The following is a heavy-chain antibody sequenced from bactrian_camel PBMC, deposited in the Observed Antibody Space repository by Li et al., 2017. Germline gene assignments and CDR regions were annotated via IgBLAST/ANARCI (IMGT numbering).Heavy chain of an antibody. CDR1: GYTYRSAC. CDR2: IYTGLGTT. D-gene: IGHD6*01. V-gene: IGHV3S1*01. CDR3: AAVKYGRFWYEERYRY. Sequence: HVQLVESGGGSVQAGGSLRLSCAVSGYTYRSACMAWFRQAPGKEREGVAVIYTGLGTTYYADSVNGRFTISQDNAKNTVSLQMNSLKPEDTAVYYCAAVKYGRFWYEERYRYWGQGTQVTVS. J-gene: IGHJ4*01.